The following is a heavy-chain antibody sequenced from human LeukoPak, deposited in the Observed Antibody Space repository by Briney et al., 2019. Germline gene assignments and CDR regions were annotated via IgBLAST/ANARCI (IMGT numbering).Heavy chain of an antibody. CDR2: ISGGGGST. D-gene: IGHD6-25*01. CDR3: ARVASGTLDY. CDR1: GFTLSSYA. V-gene: IGHV3-23*01. Sequence: PGGSLRLSCAASGFTLSSYAMNWVRQAPGKGLEWVSGISGGGGSTHYADSVKGRFTISRDNSKNMLNLQMNSLRAEDTAVYYCARVASGTLDYWGQGTLVTVSS. J-gene: IGHJ4*02.